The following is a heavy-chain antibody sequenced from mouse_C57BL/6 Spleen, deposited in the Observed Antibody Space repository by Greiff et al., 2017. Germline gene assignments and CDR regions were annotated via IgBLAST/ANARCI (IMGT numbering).Heavy chain of an antibody. J-gene: IGHJ3*01. D-gene: IGHD4-1*01. V-gene: IGHV5-4*03. CDR2: ISDGGSYT. Sequence: EVKVVESGGGLVKPGGSLKLSCAASGFTFSSYAMSWVRQTPEKRLEWVATISDGGSYTYYPDNVKGRFTISRDNAKNNLYLQMSHLKSEDTAMYYCVTGTGTYWGQGTLVTVSA. CDR3: VTGTGTY. CDR1: GFTFSSYA.